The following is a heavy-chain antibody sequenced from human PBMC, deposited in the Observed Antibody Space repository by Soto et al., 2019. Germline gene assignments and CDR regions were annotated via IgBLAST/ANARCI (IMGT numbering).Heavy chain of an antibody. V-gene: IGHV1-69*13. J-gene: IGHJ4*02. Sequence: GASVKVSCKASGGTFSSYAISWVRQAPGQGLEWMGGIIPIFGTANYAQKFQGRVTITADESTSTAYMELSSLRSEDTAVYYCARGKKYRYNWNLGDYWGQGTLVTVSS. D-gene: IGHD1-1*01. CDR2: IIPIFGTA. CDR3: ARGKKYRYNWNLGDY. CDR1: GGTFSSYA.